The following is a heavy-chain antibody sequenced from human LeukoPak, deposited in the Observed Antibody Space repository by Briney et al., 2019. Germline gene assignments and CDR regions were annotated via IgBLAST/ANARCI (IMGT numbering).Heavy chain of an antibody. J-gene: IGHJ4*02. Sequence: GSLRLSCAASGFAFSSYAMSWVRPAPGKGREWVSAIIGSGGSTYYADSVKGRFTISRDNSKNTLYLQMNSLRAEDTAVYYCAKGGHSSIDWGQGTLVTVSS. CDR3: AKGGHSSID. CDR2: IIGSGGST. CDR1: GFAFSSYA. D-gene: IGHD6-19*01. V-gene: IGHV3-23*01.